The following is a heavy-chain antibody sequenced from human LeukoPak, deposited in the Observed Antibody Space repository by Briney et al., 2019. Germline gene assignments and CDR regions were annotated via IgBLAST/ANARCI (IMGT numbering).Heavy chain of an antibody. CDR2: ISYDGSNK. D-gene: IGHD6-19*01. CDR3: AKDSRIAVAGTIDY. Sequence: PGGSLRLSCAASGFTFSSYGMHWVRQAPGKGLEWVAVISYDGSNKYYADSVKGRFTISRDNSKSTLYLQMNSLRAEDTAVYYCAKDSRIAVAGTIDYWGQGTLVTVSS. CDR1: GFTFSSYG. J-gene: IGHJ4*02. V-gene: IGHV3-30*18.